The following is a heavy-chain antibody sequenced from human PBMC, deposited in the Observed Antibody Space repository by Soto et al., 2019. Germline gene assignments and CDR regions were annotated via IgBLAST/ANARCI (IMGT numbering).Heavy chain of an antibody. CDR2: IIPIFGTA. J-gene: IGHJ1*01. V-gene: IGHV1-69*13. D-gene: IGHD2-21*02. CDR3: AIVAYCGGDCPTHFQH. CDR1: GGTFSSYA. Sequence: GASVKVSCKASGGTFSSYAISWVRQAPGQGLEWMGGIIPIFGTANYAQKFQGRVTITADESTSTAYMELSSLRSEDTAVYYCAIVAYCGGDCPTHFQHWGQGTLVTVSS.